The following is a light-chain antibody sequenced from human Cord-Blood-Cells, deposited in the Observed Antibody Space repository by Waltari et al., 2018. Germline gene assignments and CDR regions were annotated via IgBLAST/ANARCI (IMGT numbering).Light chain of an antibody. CDR2: EGS. CDR1: SSDVGSYNL. CDR3: CSYAGSSTLV. Sequence: QSALTQPASVSGSPGQSITISCTGTSSDVGSYNLVSWYQQHPGKAPKPIIYEGSKRPSWVSNRFSGSKSGNTASLTISGLQAEDEADYYCCSYAGSSTLVFGGGTKLTVL. V-gene: IGLV2-23*01. J-gene: IGLJ3*02.